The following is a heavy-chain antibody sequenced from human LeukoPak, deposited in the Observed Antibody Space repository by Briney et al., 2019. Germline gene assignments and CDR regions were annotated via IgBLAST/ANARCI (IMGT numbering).Heavy chain of an antibody. CDR1: GGSTISSSYY. Sequence: PSETLSLTCTVSGGSTISSSYYWGWIRQPPGKGLEWIGSIYYSGSTYYNPSLKSRVTISVDTSKNQFSLKLRSVTAADTAVYYCARRDSSGVVPRWDYWGQGTLVTVSS. CDR3: ARRDSSGVVPRWDY. D-gene: IGHD6-25*01. V-gene: IGHV4-39*01. J-gene: IGHJ4*02. CDR2: IYYSGST.